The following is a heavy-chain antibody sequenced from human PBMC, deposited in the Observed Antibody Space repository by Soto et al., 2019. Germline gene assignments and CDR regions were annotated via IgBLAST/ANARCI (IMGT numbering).Heavy chain of an antibody. V-gene: IGHV1-3*04. CDR1: GYTFTTYA. J-gene: IGHJ4*02. CDR3: ARVETYCSGASCYKFDY. Sequence: QVQLVQSGTEVKKPGASVKVSCKASGYTFTTYAMHWLRQAPGQRLEWMGWINTGNGNTKYSQNFQGRVTITRDTAASTAHIELSSLRSEDTAVYYCARVETYCSGASCYKFDYWGQGTLVTVSS. CDR2: INTGNGNT. D-gene: IGHD2-15*01.